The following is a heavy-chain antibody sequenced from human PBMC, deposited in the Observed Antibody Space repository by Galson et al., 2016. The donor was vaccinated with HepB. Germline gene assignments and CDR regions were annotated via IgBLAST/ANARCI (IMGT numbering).Heavy chain of an antibody. D-gene: IGHD2-15*01. V-gene: IGHV1-24*01. J-gene: IGHJ6*02. Sequence: SVKVSCKVSGYSLTELYIHWVRQAPGKGLEWMGGFDPDDGQTIYAQKFQGRVTMTEDTSTHTAYMDLSSLIHDDTAVYYCAARPRLPSNYYGMDVWGQGTTVTVSS. CDR2: FDPDDGQT. CDR1: GYSLTELY. CDR3: AARPRLPSNYYGMDV.